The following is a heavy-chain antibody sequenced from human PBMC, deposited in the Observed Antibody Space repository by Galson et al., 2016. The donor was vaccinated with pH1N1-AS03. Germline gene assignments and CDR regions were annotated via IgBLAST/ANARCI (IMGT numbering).Heavy chain of an antibody. D-gene: IGHD5-24*01. V-gene: IGHV3-30*18. CDR1: GFTFSRYG. CDR3: AKARVRREGDRENHFDY. J-gene: IGHJ4*02. CDR2: ISHNGDTK. Sequence: SLRLSCAASGFTFSRYGMHWVRQAPGKGLEWVALISHNGDTKFYEDSVKGRFTISRDNSKNTLYLQMDSLRPEDTALYYCAKARVRREGDRENHFDYWGQGTLVTVSS.